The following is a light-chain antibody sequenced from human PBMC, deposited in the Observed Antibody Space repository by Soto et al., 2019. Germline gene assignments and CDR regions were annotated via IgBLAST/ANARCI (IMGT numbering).Light chain of an antibody. Sequence: QSALTQPASVSGSPGQSVTISCTGTSSDVGGYDYVSWYQQHPGKAPKLMVYEVSKRTSGGPDRFSGSKSGNTASLTVSGLLAEDEGDYYCSSYAGRDTVVFRSGTKVTVL. CDR3: SSYAGRDTVV. J-gene: IGLJ1*01. CDR1: SSDVGGYDY. CDR2: EVS. V-gene: IGLV2-8*01.